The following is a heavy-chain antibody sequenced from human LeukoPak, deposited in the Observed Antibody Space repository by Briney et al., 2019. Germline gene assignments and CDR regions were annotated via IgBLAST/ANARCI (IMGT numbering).Heavy chain of an antibody. J-gene: IGHJ3*02. CDR3: ARAVAGTGDAFDI. D-gene: IGHD6-19*01. CDR1: GFTFSSYG. CDR2: ISSSSSYT. Sequence: PGGSLRLSCAASGFTFSSYGMHWVRQAPGKGLEWVSYISSSSSYTNYADSVKGRFTISRDNAENSLYLQMNSLRAEDTAVYYCARAVAGTGDAFDIWGQGTMVTVSS. V-gene: IGHV3-21*05.